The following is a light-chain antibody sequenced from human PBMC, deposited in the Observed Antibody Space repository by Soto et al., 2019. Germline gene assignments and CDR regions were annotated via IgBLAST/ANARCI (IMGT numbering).Light chain of an antibody. V-gene: IGKV1-39*01. J-gene: IGKJ5*01. CDR3: QQYGNSPIT. CDR1: QSISSY. CDR2: AAS. Sequence: DIQMTQSPSSLSASVGDRVTITCRASQSISSYLNWYQQKPGKAPKLLIYAASSLQSGVPSRFSGSGSGTDFTLTISSLQPEDFAVYYCQQYGNSPITFGQGTRLEI.